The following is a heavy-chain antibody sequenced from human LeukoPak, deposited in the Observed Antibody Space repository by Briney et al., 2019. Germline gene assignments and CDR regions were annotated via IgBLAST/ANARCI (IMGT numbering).Heavy chain of an antibody. V-gene: IGHV1-46*01. Sequence: ASVKVSCKASGYTFTSYYMHWVRQAPGRGLEWMGIINPSGGSTSYAQKFQGRVTMTRDTSTSTVYMELSSLRSEDTAVYYCARSGAYYYDSSGYFLAYWGQGTLVTVSS. CDR3: ARSGAYYYDSSGYFLAY. CDR2: INPSGGST. J-gene: IGHJ4*02. D-gene: IGHD3-22*01. CDR1: GYTFTSYY.